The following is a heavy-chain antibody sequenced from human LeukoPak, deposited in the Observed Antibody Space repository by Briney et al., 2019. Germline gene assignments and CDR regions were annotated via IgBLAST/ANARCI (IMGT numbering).Heavy chain of an antibody. J-gene: IGHJ3*02. CDR2: IYSSGST. CDR1: GGSINSGNYY. Sequence: PSQTLSLTCTVSGGSINSGNYYWSWIRPPPGKGLEWIGRIYSSGSTNHHPSLKSRVPISVDTSKNQIALKLTSVAAADTAVYYCARGSPWIGELRDSFDIWGQGTMVSVSS. CDR3: ARGSPWIGELRDSFDI. D-gene: IGHD3-10*01. V-gene: IGHV4-61*02.